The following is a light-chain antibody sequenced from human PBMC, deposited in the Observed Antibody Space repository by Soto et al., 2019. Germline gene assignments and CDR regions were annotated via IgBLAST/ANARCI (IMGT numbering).Light chain of an antibody. J-gene: IGKJ4*01. V-gene: IGKV2-28*01. CDR1: QSLLLSSGNNY. Sequence: DIVLTQSPLSLPVTPGESASISCKASQSLLLSSGNNYLDWYLQKPGQSPQLLIYLGSTRASGVPDRFSGSGSGTDFTLKISTVEAEDVGVYYCAQAPQPVTFGGGTKVDIX. CDR2: LGS. CDR3: AQAPQPVT.